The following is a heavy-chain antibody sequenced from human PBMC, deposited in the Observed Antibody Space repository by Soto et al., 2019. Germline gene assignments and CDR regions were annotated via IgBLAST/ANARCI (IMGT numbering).Heavy chain of an antibody. CDR3: ARDPQYCSGGSCYAWFGP. J-gene: IGHJ5*02. CDR2: IIPILGIA. V-gene: IGHV1-69*04. D-gene: IGHD2-15*01. CDR1: GYTFTSYG. Sequence: ASVKVSCKASGYTFTSYGIIWVRQAPGQGLEWMGRIIPILGIANYAQKFQGRVTITADKSTSTAYMELSSLRSEGTAVYYCARDPQYCSGGSCYAWFGPWGQGTLVTVSS.